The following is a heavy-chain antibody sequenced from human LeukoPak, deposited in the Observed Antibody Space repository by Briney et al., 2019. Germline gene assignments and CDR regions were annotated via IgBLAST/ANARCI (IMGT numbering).Heavy chain of an antibody. D-gene: IGHD3-22*01. CDR2: IYARGST. Sequence: SETLSLTCTVSGGSISSYYWSWIRQPAGKGLEWIGRIYARGSTNYNSSLKSRVTMSVDTSKNQFSLKLSSVTAADTAVYYCARGAYYYDSSGYFTFHIWGQGTMVTVSS. V-gene: IGHV4-4*07. J-gene: IGHJ3*02. CDR1: GGSISSYY. CDR3: ARGAYYYDSSGYFTFHI.